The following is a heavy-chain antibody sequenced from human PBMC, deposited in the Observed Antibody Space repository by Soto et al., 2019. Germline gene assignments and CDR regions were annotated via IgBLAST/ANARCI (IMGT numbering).Heavy chain of an antibody. CDR1: GFSLITSGMC. D-gene: IGHD6-6*01. CDR2: IDWDDDK. CDR3: ARSSIAARPGSYYFDY. V-gene: IGHV2-70*01. Sequence: SGPTLVNPTQTLTLTCTFSGFSLITSGMCVSWIRQPPGKALEWLALIDWDDDKYYSTSLKTRLTISKDTSKNQVVLTMTNMDPVDTATYYCARSSIAARPGSYYFDYWGQGTLATVSS. J-gene: IGHJ4*02.